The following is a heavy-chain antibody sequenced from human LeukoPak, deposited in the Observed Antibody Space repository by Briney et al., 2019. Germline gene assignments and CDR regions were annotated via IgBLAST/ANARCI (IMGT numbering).Heavy chain of an antibody. CDR2: IYYSGST. Sequence: SETLSLTCTVSGGSISSYYWSWIRQPPGKGLEWIGYIYYSGSTNYNPSLKSRVTISVDTSKNQFSLKLSSVTAADTAVYYCARGWSSGYGDAFDIWGQGTMVTVSS. J-gene: IGHJ3*02. CDR3: ARGWSSGYGDAFDI. CDR1: GGSISSYY. V-gene: IGHV4-59*01. D-gene: IGHD3-22*01.